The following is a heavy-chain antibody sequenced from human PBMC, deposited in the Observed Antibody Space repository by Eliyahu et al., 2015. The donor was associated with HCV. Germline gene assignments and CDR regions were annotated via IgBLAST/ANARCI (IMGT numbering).Heavy chain of an antibody. CDR3: ASGGGGIAVTGTGGWFDP. J-gene: IGHJ5*02. CDR2: IHYSGST. Sequence: QVQLQESGPGLVKPSETLSLTCTVSXXSITTXYWSWIRPPPGKGLEWIGYIHYSGSTNYNPSLKSRVTMSVDTSKNQFSLKLTSVTAADTAMYYCASGGGGIAVTGTGGWFDPWGQGTLVTVSS. CDR1: XXSITTXY. V-gene: IGHV4-59*01. D-gene: IGHD6-19*01.